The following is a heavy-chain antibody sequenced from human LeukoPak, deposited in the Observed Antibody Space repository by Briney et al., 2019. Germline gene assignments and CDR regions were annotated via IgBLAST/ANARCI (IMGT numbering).Heavy chain of an antibody. Sequence: GGSLRLSCAASGFTFSSYGMHWVRQAPGKGLEWVAVISYDGSNKYYADSVKGRFTISRDNSKNTLYLQMNSLRAEDTAVYYCAKVSAAAAHYYYGMDVWGQGTTVTVSS. CDR1: GFTFSSYG. D-gene: IGHD6-13*01. CDR3: AKVSAAAAHYYYGMDV. V-gene: IGHV3-30*18. CDR2: ISYDGSNK. J-gene: IGHJ6*02.